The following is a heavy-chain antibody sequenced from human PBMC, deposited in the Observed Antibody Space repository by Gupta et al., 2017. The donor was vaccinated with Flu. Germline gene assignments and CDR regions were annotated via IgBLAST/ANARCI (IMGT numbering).Heavy chain of an antibody. Sequence: FSSYAISWVRQAPGQGLEWMGGIIPIFGTANYAQKFQGRVTITADESTSTAYMELSSLRSEDTAVYYCARDRHSSSWFDPWGQGTLVTVSS. V-gene: IGHV1-69*01. CDR3: ARDRHSSSWFDP. CDR1: FSSYA. CDR2: IIPIFGTA. J-gene: IGHJ5*02. D-gene: IGHD6-13*01.